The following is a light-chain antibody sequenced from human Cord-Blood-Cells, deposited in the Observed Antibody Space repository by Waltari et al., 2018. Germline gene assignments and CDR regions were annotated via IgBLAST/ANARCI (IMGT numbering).Light chain of an antibody. CDR3: QQRSNWPPPYT. J-gene: IGKJ2*01. CDR2: DAS. Sequence: EIVLTQSPATLSLSPVERATLSCRASQSVSSYLAWYQQKPGQAPRLLIYDASNRATGIPARFSGSGSGTDFTLTISSLEPEDFAVYYCQQRSNWPPPYTFGQGTKLEIK. V-gene: IGKV3-11*01. CDR1: QSVSSY.